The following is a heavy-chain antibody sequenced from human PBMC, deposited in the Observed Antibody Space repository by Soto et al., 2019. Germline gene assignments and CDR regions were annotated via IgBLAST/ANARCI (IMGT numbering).Heavy chain of an antibody. CDR3: AKRPTSTGFGDPFDI. V-gene: IGHV3-23*01. CDR2: ISSSGGNT. J-gene: IGHJ3*02. CDR1: GFTFSTYA. Sequence: EVQLLESGGDLVQPGGSLRLSCAASGFTFSTYAMSWVRQAPGKELEWVSTISSSGGNTYYTDSVKGRFTISRDHSKNTLYLQMNSLRAEDTALYYCAKRPTSTGFGDPFDIWGQGTMVTVSS. D-gene: IGHD3-10*01.